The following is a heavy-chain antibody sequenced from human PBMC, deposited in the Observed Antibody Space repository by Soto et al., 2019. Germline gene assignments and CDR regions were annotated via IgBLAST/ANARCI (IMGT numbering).Heavy chain of an antibody. D-gene: IGHD3-10*01. CDR1: GYTFSTYD. V-gene: IGHV1-18*01. CDR2: IRVYNGNT. CDR3: ARHSGGSGDNY. J-gene: IGHJ4*02. Sequence: ASVKVSCKASGYTFSTYDISWVRQAPGQGLEWMGWIRVYNGNTDYAQILQGRATMTTDTSTSTAYMELRSLTSDDTAVYYCARHSGGSGDNYWGQGTLVTVSS.